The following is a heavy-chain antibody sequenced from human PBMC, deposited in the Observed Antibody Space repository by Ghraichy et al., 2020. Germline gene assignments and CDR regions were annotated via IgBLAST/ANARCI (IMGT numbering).Heavy chain of an antibody. Sequence: GGSLRLSCAASGFTFEDYAMHWVRQGPGKGLEWVSGISWNSGSIAYADSVKGRITISRDNAKNFLYLQMNSLSTEDTALYYCARDTSGWFKYAFDIWGQGTMVTVSS. CDR3: ARDTSGWFKYAFDI. V-gene: IGHV3-9*01. D-gene: IGHD6-19*01. J-gene: IGHJ3*02. CDR1: GFTFEDYA. CDR2: ISWNSGSI.